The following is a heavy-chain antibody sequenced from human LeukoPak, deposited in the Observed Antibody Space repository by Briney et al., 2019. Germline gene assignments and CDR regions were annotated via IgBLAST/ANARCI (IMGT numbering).Heavy chain of an antibody. D-gene: IGHD3-10*01. CDR3: ARWYYGSGSWVLDY. V-gene: IGHV3-21*04. CDR1: GFTFTSYT. Sequence: PGGSLRLSCAASGFTFTSYTMNWVRQAPGKGLEWVASIGTTSTFIHYADSVKGRFTISRDNAQDSLFLQMNSLRAEDTAVYYCARWYYGSGSWVLDYWGQGTLVTVSS. J-gene: IGHJ4*02. CDR2: IGTTSTFI.